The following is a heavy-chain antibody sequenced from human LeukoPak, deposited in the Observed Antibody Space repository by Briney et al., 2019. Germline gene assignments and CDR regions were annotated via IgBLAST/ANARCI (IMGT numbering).Heavy chain of an antibody. D-gene: IGHD2-2*01. J-gene: IGHJ5*02. V-gene: IGHV4-59*08. CDR3: ARQPEGVNWFDP. CDR1: GGSISSYY. CDR2: IYYSGSI. Sequence: KPSETLSLTCTVSGGSISSYYWTWIRQPPGKGLEWIGYIYYSGSINFNPSLKSRVTMATDTSKNQFSLKLSSVTAADTAVYYCARQPEGVNWFDPWGQGALVTVSS.